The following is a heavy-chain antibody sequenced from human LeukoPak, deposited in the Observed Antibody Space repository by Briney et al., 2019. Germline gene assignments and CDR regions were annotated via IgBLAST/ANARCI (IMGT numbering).Heavy chain of an antibody. CDR3: ARAYYDFWSGYHYYMDV. CDR2: IYTSGST. V-gene: IGHV4-61*02. D-gene: IGHD3-3*01. J-gene: IGHJ6*03. CDR1: GGSISSGSYH. Sequence: PSETLSLTCIVSGGSISSGSYHWSWIRQPAGKGLEWIGRIYTSGSTNYNPSLKSRVTISVDTSKNQFSLKLSSVTAADTAVYYCARAYYDFWSGYHYYMDVWGKGTTVTVSS.